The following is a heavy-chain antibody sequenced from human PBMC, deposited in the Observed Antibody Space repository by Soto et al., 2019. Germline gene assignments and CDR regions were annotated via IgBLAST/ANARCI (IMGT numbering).Heavy chain of an antibody. V-gene: IGHV3-23*01. Sequence: GGSLRLSCAASGLTFSSYAMSWVRQAPGKGLEWVSAVSGAGGNTYYADSVKGRFTISRDNSKNTLYLQMVNLRAEDTAVYYCAKSPRSTASARVATFDIWGQGTMVTVSS. D-gene: IGHD5-12*01. CDR2: VSGAGGNT. CDR3: AKSPRSTASARVATFDI. CDR1: GLTFSSYA. J-gene: IGHJ3*02.